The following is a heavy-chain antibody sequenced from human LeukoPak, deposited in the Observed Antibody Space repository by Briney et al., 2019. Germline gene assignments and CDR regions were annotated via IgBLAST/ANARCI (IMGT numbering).Heavy chain of an antibody. J-gene: IGHJ4*02. D-gene: IGHD3-10*01. CDR3: ARPYYGSGSLSY. V-gene: IGHV5-51*01. CDR2: IYPGDSDT. Sequence: GESLKISCKGSGYSITSYWIGWVRQMPGKGLEWMGVIYPGDSDTRYSPSFQGQVTISADKSISTAYLQWTSLKASDSAMYYCARPYYGSGSLSYWGQGTLVTVSS. CDR1: GYSITSYW.